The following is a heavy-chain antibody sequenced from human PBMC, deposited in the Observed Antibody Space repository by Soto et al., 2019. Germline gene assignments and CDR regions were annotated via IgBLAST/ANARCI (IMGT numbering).Heavy chain of an antibody. CDR2: IYGGGST. Sequence: EVHLVESGGGLIQPGGSLRLSCTASGVTVRNNYMSWVRQAAGKGLEWVSVIYGGGSTDYADSVKGRFIISRENAKNSLYLQMNSLREGDTAVYYCARGRSNDFGSSPPPKFDPWGQGTLVTVSS. J-gene: IGHJ5*02. D-gene: IGHD3-10*01. CDR3: ARGRSNDFGSSPPPKFDP. V-gene: IGHV3-53*01. CDR1: GVTVRNNY.